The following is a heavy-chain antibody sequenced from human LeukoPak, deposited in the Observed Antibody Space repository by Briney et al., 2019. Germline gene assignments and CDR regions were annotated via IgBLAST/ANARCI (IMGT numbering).Heavy chain of an antibody. CDR2: IYHSGST. D-gene: IGHD2-2*01. V-gene: IGHV4-38-2*02. Sequence: SETLSLTCTVSGYSISSGYYWGWIRQPPGKGPEWIGSIYHSGSTYYNPSLKSRVTISVDTSKNQFSLKLSSVTAADTAVYYCARAKKGYCSSTSCYVEGLYYFDYWGQGTLVTVSS. CDR1: GYSISSGYY. CDR3: ARAKKGYCSSTSCYVEGLYYFDY. J-gene: IGHJ4*02.